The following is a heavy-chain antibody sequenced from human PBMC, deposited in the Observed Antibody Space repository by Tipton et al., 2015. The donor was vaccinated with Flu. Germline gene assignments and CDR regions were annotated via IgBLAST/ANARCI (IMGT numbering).Heavy chain of an antibody. V-gene: IGHV4-59*01. Sequence: TLSLTCTVSGGSISSYYWSWIRQPPGKGLEWIGYIYYSGSTNYSPSLKSRATISVDTSKNQFSLKLSSVTAADTAVYYCARELNYGMDVWGQGTTVTVSS. J-gene: IGHJ6*02. CDR1: GGSISSYY. CDR3: ARELNYGMDV. CDR2: IYYSGST.